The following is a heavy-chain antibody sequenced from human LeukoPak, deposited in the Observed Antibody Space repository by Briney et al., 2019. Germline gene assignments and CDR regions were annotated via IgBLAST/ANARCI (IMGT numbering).Heavy chain of an antibody. V-gene: IGHV4-59*08. CDR3: ARGVGYCSSTSCYYYYGMDV. CDR2: IYYGGST. CDR1: GDSISSNY. D-gene: IGHD2-2*01. J-gene: IGHJ6*02. Sequence: PSETLPLTCTVSGDSISSNYWSWIRQPPGKGLEWVGYIYYGGSTKYNPSLESRVTISIDTSKNQFSLKLNSVTAADTAVYYCARGVGYCSSTSCYYYYGMDVWGQGTTVTVSS.